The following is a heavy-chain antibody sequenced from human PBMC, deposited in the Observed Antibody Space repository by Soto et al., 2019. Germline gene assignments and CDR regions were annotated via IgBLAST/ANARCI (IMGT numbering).Heavy chain of an antibody. CDR1: GYSFITYW. D-gene: IGHD3-10*01. CDR3: ARLWGSLLYYYGSRSYFAY. J-gene: IGHJ4*02. V-gene: IGHV5-10-1*01. Sequence: GESLKISCEVSGYSFITYWISWVRQMPGKGLEWMGTIDPTDSYANYSPSFQGHVTISADKSISTAYLQWSSLKASDTAMYYCARLWGSLLYYYGSRSYFAYWGQGTLVTVSS. CDR2: IDPTDSYA.